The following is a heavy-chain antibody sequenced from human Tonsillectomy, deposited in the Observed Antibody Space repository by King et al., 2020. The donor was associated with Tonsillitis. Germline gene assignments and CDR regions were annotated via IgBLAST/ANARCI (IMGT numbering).Heavy chain of an antibody. Sequence: VQLVESGRGLIQPGGSLRLSCAASGFTVSSNYMTWVRQAPGKGLEWVSVIYSGGSTYYADSVKGRFPISRDNSKNTLYLQMNSLRAEDTAVYYCARDLMGATAGFDYWGQGTLVTVSS. V-gene: IGHV3-53*01. J-gene: IGHJ4*02. CDR2: IYSGGST. CDR1: GFTVSSNY. D-gene: IGHD1-26*01. CDR3: ARDLMGATAGFDY.